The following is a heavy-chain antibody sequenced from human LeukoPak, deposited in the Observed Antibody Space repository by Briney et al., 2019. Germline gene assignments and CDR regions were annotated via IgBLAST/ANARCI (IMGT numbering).Heavy chain of an antibody. CDR3: ARPSTYYYDSSGHGAFDI. CDR2: IYASGST. CDR1: GGSISNLNYY. Sequence: SETLSLTCTVSGGSISNLNYYWSWIRQPAGKGLEWIGRIYASGSTNYNPSLKSRVTISVDTSKNQFSLKLSSVTAADTAVYYCARPSTYYYDSSGHGAFDIWGQGTMVTVSS. J-gene: IGHJ3*02. D-gene: IGHD3-22*01. V-gene: IGHV4-61*02.